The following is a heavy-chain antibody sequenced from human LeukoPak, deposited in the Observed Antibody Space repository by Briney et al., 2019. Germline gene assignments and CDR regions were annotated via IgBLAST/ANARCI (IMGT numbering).Heavy chain of an antibody. D-gene: IGHD2-15*01. CDR3: ARVAGYCSGGSCYGFDY. V-gene: IGHV4-31*03. J-gene: IGHJ4*02. CDR1: GGSISSGGYY. Sequence: SETLSLTCTVSGGSISSGGYYWSWIRQHPGKGLEWIGYIYYSGSTYYNPPLKSRVTISVDTSKNQFSLKLSSVTAADTAVYYCARVAGYCSGGSCYGFDYWGQGTLVTVSS. CDR2: IYYSGST.